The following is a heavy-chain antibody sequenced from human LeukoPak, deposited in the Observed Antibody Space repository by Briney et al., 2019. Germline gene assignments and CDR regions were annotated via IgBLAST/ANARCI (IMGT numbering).Heavy chain of an antibody. CDR3: ASGSSGWFDYFDY. CDR2: INPNSGGT. CDR1: GGTFTGYY. Sequence: ASVKVSCKASGGTFTGYYMHWVRQAPGQGLEWMGWINPNSGGTNYAQKFQGRVTMTRDTSISTAYMELSRLRSGDTAVYYCASGSSGWFDYFDYWGQGTLVTVSS. D-gene: IGHD6-19*01. J-gene: IGHJ4*02. V-gene: IGHV1-2*02.